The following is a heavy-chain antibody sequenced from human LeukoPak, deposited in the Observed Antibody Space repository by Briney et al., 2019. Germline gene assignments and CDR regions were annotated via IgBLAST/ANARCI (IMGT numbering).Heavy chain of an antibody. J-gene: IGHJ6*03. V-gene: IGHV4-4*07. D-gene: IGHD3-10*01. CDR2: IYTSGST. CDR3: ARLGRFGALLPYYYYMDV. Sequence: PSETLSLTCTVSGGSISSYYWSWIRQPAGKGLEWIGRIYTSGSTNYNPSLKSRVTMSVDTSKNQFSLKLSSVTAADTAVYYCARLGRFGALLPYYYYMDVWGKGTTVTVSS. CDR1: GGSISSYY.